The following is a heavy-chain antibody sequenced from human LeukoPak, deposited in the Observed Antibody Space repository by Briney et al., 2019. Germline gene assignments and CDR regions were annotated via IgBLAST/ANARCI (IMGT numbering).Heavy chain of an antibody. V-gene: IGHV2-5*01. CDR2: IYWNDDK. Sequence: SGPTLVKPTQTLTLTCTFSGFSLSTSGVGVGWIRQPPGKALEWLALIYWNDDKRYSPSLKSRLTITKDTSKNQVVLTMTNIDPVDTATYYCAHVRITIFGVVMDFDYWGQGTLVTVSS. CDR1: GFSLSTSGVG. J-gene: IGHJ4*02. CDR3: AHVRITIFGVVMDFDY. D-gene: IGHD3-3*01.